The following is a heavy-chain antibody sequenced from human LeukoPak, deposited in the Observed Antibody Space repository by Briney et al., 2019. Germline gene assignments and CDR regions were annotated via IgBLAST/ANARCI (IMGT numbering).Heavy chain of an antibody. D-gene: IGHD4-17*01. J-gene: IGHJ6*03. V-gene: IGHV1-46*01. CDR3: ARGYGDYLTDV. CDR2: INPSGGST. Sequence: ASVKVSCKASGGTFSSYAISWVRQAPGQGLEWMGIINPSGGSTSYAQKFQGRVTMTRDTSTSTVYMELSSLRSEDTAVYYCARGYGDYLTDVWGKGTTVTISS. CDR1: GGTFSSYA.